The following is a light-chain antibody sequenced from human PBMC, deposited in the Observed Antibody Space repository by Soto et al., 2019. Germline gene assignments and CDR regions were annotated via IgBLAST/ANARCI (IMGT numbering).Light chain of an antibody. Sequence: QSALTQPPSASGSPGQSVTISCTGTSSDVGGYNYVSWYQQHPGKAPKLMISEVSTRPSGVPDRCSGSKSGNTASLTVSGLQAEDEADYYCSSFAGNNNLVFGGGTKLTVL. CDR2: EVS. J-gene: IGLJ2*01. CDR1: SSDVGGYNY. CDR3: SSFAGNNNLV. V-gene: IGLV2-8*01.